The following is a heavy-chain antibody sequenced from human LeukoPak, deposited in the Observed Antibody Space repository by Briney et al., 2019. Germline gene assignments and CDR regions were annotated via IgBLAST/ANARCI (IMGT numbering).Heavy chain of an antibody. D-gene: IGHD5-12*01. Sequence: GRSLRLSCAASGFTFDDYSMHWVRQAPGKGLGWVSGISWNSGGAGYADSVKGRVTISRDNAKNSLYLQMNSLRTEDTALYYCARDRTYSGYDALDYCGQGTLVTVSS. J-gene: IGHJ4*02. CDR3: ARDRTYSGYDALDY. CDR1: GFTFDDYS. V-gene: IGHV3-9*01. CDR2: ISWNSGGA.